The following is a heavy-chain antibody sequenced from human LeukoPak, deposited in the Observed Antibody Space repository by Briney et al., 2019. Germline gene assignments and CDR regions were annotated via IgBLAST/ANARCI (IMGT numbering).Heavy chain of an antibody. CDR3: AKGLLRAYFDY. CDR1: GFTFSSDT. Sequence: GGSLRLSCTASGFTFSSDTMSWVRQAPGKGLEWVSSVGATTTTYYADSVKGRFTISSDNSQNTLYLQMNSLRADDTAVYYCAKGLLRAYFDYWGQGTLVTVSS. V-gene: IGHV3-23*01. J-gene: IGHJ4*02. D-gene: IGHD5-24*01. CDR2: VGATTTT.